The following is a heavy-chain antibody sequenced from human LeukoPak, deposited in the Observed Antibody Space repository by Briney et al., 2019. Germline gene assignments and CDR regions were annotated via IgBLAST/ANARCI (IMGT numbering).Heavy chain of an antibody. Sequence: ASVKVSCKASGGSFSSYTISWLRQAPGQGLEWMGGIIPMFGTADPAQRFQGRVTITADESTGTAYMELSSLRSEDTAVYYCASCRTPLHYYYYYMDVWGKGTTVTISS. V-gene: IGHV1-69*13. D-gene: IGHD2-15*01. J-gene: IGHJ6*03. CDR2: IIPMFGTA. CDR1: GGSFSSYT. CDR3: ASCRTPLHYYYYYMDV.